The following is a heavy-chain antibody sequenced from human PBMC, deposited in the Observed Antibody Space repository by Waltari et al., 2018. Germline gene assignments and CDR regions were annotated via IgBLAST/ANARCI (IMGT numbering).Heavy chain of an antibody. V-gene: IGHV4-34*01. CDR2: INHSGST. J-gene: IGHJ4*02. Sequence: QVQLQQWGAGLLKPSETLSLTCAVYGGSFSGYYWSWIRRPPGKGLEWIGEINHSGSTNYNPSRKSRVTISVDTSKNQFSLKLSSVTAADTAVYYCARGGIAARPRYFDYWGQGTLVTVSS. CDR1: GGSFSGYY. CDR3: ARGGIAARPRYFDY. D-gene: IGHD6-6*01.